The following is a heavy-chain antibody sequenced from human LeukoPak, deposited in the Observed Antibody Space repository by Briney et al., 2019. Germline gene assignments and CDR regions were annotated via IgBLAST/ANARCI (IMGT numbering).Heavy chain of an antibody. V-gene: IGHV4-59*01. Sequence: TSETLSLTCTVSGGSISSYYWSWIRQPPGKGLEWIGYIYYSGSTNYNPSLKSRVTISVDTSKNQFSLKLSSVTAADTAVYYCAREFVRGVSSAFDIWGQGTMVTVSS. J-gene: IGHJ3*02. CDR3: AREFVRGVSSAFDI. CDR1: GGSISSYY. D-gene: IGHD3-10*02. CDR2: IYYSGST.